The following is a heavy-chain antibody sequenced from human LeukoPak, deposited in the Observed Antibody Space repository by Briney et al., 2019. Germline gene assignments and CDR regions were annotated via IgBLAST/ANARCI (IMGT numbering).Heavy chain of an antibody. Sequence: GGSLRLSCAASGFTFSDYWMHWVRQAPGKGLVWVSGISWNSGSIGYADSVKGRFTISRDNAKNSLYLQMNSLRAEDMALYYCAKDRSSSWRGTFDIWGQGTMVTVSS. D-gene: IGHD6-13*01. CDR1: GFTFSDYW. V-gene: IGHV3-9*03. J-gene: IGHJ3*02. CDR2: ISWNSGSI. CDR3: AKDRSSSWRGTFDI.